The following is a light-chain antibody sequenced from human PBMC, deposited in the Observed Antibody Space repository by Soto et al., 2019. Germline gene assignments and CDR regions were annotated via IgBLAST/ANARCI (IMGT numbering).Light chain of an antibody. CDR3: QDYGSSRT. V-gene: IGKV3-20*01. CDR2: SAS. Sequence: DIVLTQSPGTLSLSPGERATLSCRASQSVSGSYLAWYQQKPGQAPRLLIYSASSRATGIPDRFSGSGSGTDFTLTISRLEPEDFAVYYCQDYGSSRTFGQGTKVDIK. J-gene: IGKJ1*01. CDR1: QSVSGSY.